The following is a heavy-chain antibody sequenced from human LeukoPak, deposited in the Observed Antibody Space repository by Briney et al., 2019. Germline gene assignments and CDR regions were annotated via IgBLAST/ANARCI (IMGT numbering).Heavy chain of an antibody. D-gene: IGHD3-9*01. CDR2: FNPTYDIP. V-gene: IGHV1-46*01. CDR1: GYTFSNYC. J-gene: IGHJ3*02. CDR3: AKDPRNILTGDYDDFDI. Sequence: GASVKVSCKASGYTFSNYCMHWVRQAPGQGLEWMGIFNPTYDIPIYAQTFEGRVTMTRDMSTSTVYMELSTLRSDDTAVYFCAKDPRNILTGDYDDFDIWGQGTVVIVSS.